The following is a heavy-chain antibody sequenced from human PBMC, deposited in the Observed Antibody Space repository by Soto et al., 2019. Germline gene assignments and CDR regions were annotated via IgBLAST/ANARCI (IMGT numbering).Heavy chain of an antibody. V-gene: IGHV1-24*01. J-gene: IGHJ4*02. Sequence: ASVKVSCKVSGYTLTELSMHWVRQAPGKGLEWMGGFDPEGGETIYAQKFQGRVTMTEDTSTDTAYMELSSLRSEDTAVYYCATGRKYVFWSTNFDYGGQGTLVTVPS. CDR2: FDPEGGET. D-gene: IGHD3-3*01. CDR3: ATGRKYVFWSTNFDY. CDR1: GYTLTELS.